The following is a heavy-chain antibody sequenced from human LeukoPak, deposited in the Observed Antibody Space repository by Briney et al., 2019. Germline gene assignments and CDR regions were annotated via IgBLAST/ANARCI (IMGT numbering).Heavy chain of an antibody. CDR2: ISYSGSA. Sequence: PSETLSLTCSVSGGSINNHIWSWIRQPPGEGLEWIGYISYSGSANYNPSLKSRVTISVDTSKNQFSLKVTSVTAADTAVYYCARETAMVLDYWGQGTLVTVSS. V-gene: IGHV4-59*11. J-gene: IGHJ4*02. D-gene: IGHD5-18*01. CDR1: GGSINNHI. CDR3: ARETAMVLDY.